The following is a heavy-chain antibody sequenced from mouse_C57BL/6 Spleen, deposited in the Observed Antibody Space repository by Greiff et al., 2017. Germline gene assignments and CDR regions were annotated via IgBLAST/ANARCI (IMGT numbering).Heavy chain of an antibody. CDR2: IDPETGGT. CDR3: TRGGVGRTWYFDV. Sequence: VKLMESGAELVRPGASVTLSCKASGYTFTDYEMHWVKQTPVHGLEWIGAIDPETGGTAYNQKFKGKAILTADKSSSTAYMELRSLTSEDSAVYYCTRGGVGRTWYFDVWGTGTTVTVSS. CDR1: GYTFTDYE. D-gene: IGHD4-1*01. V-gene: IGHV1-15*01. J-gene: IGHJ1*03.